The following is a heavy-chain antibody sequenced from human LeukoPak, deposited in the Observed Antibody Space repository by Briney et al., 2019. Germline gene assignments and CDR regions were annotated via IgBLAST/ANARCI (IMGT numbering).Heavy chain of an antibody. J-gene: IGHJ3*02. Sequence: ASVKISSKASGYTFTGYNMHWVRQAPGQGLEWMGRINPNSGGTNYAQKFQGRVTMTRDTSISTAYMELSRLRSDDTAVYYCARVFRGYCTNGVCAFEAFDIWGQGTMVTVSS. V-gene: IGHV1-2*06. CDR3: ARVFRGYCTNGVCAFEAFDI. D-gene: IGHD2-8*01. CDR1: GYTFTGYN. CDR2: INPNSGGT.